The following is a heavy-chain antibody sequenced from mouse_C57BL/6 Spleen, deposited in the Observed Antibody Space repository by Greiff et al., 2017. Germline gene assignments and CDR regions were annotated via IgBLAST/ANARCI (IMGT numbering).Heavy chain of an antibody. CDR1: GYTFTSYW. CDR3: TRRGNYGEDYFDY. D-gene: IGHD2-1*01. V-gene: IGHV1-5*01. CDR2: IYPGNSDT. J-gene: IGHJ2*01. Sequence: EVQLQQSGTVLARPGASVKMSCKTSGYTFTSYWMHWVKQRPGQGLEWIGAIYPGNSDTSYNQKFKGKAKLTAVTSASTAYMELSSLTNEDSAVYYCTRRGNYGEDYFDYWGQGTTLTVSS.